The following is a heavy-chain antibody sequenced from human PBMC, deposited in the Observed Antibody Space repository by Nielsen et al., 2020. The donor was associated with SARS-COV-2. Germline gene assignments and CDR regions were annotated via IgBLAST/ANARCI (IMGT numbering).Heavy chain of an antibody. D-gene: IGHD2-2*01. CDR3: ARGSAPASYYYYGMDV. CDR1: GGSISSYY. CDR2: IYTSGST. J-gene: IGHJ6*02. Sequence: SETLSLTCTVSGGSISSYYWSWIRQPAGKGLEWIGRIYTSGSTNYNPSLKSRVTMSVDTSKSQFSLKLSSVTAADTAVYYCARGSAPASYYYYGMDVWGQGTTVTVPS. V-gene: IGHV4-4*07.